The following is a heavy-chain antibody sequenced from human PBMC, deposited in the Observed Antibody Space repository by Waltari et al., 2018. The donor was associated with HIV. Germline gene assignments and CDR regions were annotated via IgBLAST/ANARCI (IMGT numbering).Heavy chain of an antibody. CDR2: VIPMSGTA. Sequence: QVQLVQSGAEVRTPGPSAKVYCKASGGQFTSYSIHWVRQAPGQGLEWMGRVIPMSGTAMKAQKFQARVTISADKSTTTAYMELTSLRTEDTAVYYCASARETMGVDFDFWGQGTLVTVSS. V-gene: IGHV1-69*08. J-gene: IGHJ4*02. CDR1: GGQFTSYS. D-gene: IGHD3-10*01. CDR3: ASARETMGVDFDF.